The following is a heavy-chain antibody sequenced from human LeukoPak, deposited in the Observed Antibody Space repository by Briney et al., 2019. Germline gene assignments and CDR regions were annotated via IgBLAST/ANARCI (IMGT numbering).Heavy chain of an antibody. V-gene: IGHV4-31*03. J-gene: IGHJ3*02. D-gene: IGHD2-2*01. Sequence: SETLSLTCTVSGGPISSGGYYCRGIRQHPGKGLEWIGYIYYSGSTYYNPSLKSRVTISVDTSKNQFSLKLSSVTAADTAVYYCARDYCSSTSCHLGAFDIWGQGTMVTVSS. CDR3: ARDYCSSTSCHLGAFDI. CDR1: GGPISSGGYY. CDR2: IYYSGST.